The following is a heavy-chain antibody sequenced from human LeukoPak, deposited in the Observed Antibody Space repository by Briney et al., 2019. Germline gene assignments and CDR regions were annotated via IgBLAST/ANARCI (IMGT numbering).Heavy chain of an antibody. Sequence: SETLSLTCTVSGGSISSGGYYWSWIRQHPGKWLEWIGYIYYSGSTYYNPSLKSRVTISVDTSKNQFSLKLSSVTAADTAVYYCARDRYGSGVDYWGQGTLVTVSS. V-gene: IGHV4-31*03. CDR2: IYYSGST. CDR1: GGSISSGGYY. D-gene: IGHD3-10*01. J-gene: IGHJ4*02. CDR3: ARDRYGSGVDY.